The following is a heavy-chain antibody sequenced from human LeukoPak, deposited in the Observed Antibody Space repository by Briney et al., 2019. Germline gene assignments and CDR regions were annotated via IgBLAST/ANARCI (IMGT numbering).Heavy chain of an antibody. Sequence: ASVKVSCKASGYTFTSHLVHWVRQAPGQGLEYMGIISPRGTYTDYAQKFRGRVTMTSDTSTSTVYMEVSSLSSVDTAVYYCAREYPGTYNFDYWGQGTLVTVSS. V-gene: IGHV1-46*01. CDR1: GYTFTSHL. CDR2: ISPRGTYT. D-gene: IGHD1-1*01. J-gene: IGHJ4*02. CDR3: AREYPGTYNFDY.